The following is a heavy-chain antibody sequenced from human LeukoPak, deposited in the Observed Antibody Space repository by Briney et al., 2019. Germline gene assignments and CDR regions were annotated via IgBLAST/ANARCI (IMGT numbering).Heavy chain of an antibody. CDR2: IYYSGST. V-gene: IGHV4-59*01. J-gene: IGHJ4*02. D-gene: IGHD3-3*01. CDR3: ARAEYYDFWSGYYTVYFDY. CDR1: GGSFSGYY. Sequence: PSETLSLTCAVYGGSFSGYYWSWIRQPPGKGLEWVGYIYYSGSTNYNPSLKSRVTISVDTSKNQFSLKLSSVTAADTAVYYCARAEYYDFWSGYYTVYFDYWGQGTLVTVSS.